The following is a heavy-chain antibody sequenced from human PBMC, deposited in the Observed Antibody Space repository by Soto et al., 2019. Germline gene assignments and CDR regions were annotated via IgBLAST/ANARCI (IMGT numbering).Heavy chain of an antibody. CDR2: INAGNGNT. CDR3: ASSFILTGYFGMDV. CDR1: GYTFTSYA. J-gene: IGHJ6*02. Sequence: ASVKVSCKASGYTFTSYAMHWARQAPGQRLEWMGWINAGNGNTKYSQKFQGRVTITRDTSASTAYMELSSLRSEDTAVYYCASSFILTGYFGMDVWGQGTTVTVSS. D-gene: IGHD3-9*01. V-gene: IGHV1-3*01.